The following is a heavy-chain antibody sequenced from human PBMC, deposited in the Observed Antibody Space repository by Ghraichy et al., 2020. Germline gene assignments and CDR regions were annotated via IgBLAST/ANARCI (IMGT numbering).Heavy chain of an antibody. V-gene: IGHV4-59*01. CDR3: ARDGIDTDDAFDI. J-gene: IGHJ3*02. CDR2: IYYSGST. CDR1: GGSISSYY. Sequence: GALSLTCTVSGGSISSYYWSWIRQPPGKGLEWIGYIYYSGSTNYNPSLKSRVTISVDTSKNQFSLKLSSVTAADTAVYYCARDGIDTDDAFDIWGQGTMVTVSS. D-gene: IGHD1-26*01.